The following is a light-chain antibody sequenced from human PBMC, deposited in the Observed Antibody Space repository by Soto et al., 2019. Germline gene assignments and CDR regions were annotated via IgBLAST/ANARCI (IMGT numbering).Light chain of an antibody. CDR1: QDIRGA. CDR2: DVS. J-gene: IGKJ5*01. V-gene: IGKV1-13*02. Sequence: AIQVTQSPSSLSASVGDRVTITCRASQDIRGALAWYQQKPGKAPKLLIYDVSTVQSGVPSRFSGRCPGTEFTLPITSLQPEDFATYYCQQFNIYPITFGQGTRLDI. CDR3: QQFNIYPIT.